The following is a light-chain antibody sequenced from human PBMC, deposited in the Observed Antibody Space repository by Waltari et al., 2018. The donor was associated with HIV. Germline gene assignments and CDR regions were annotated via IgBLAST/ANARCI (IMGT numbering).Light chain of an antibody. CDR3: QQRSRWPPAYT. CDR1: QSVSIY. CDR2: DAS. V-gene: IGKV3-11*01. Sequence: EIVLTQSPATLSLSPGASATLSCRASQSVSIYLAWYQQKPGQPPRLLIYDASNRATAIPARFSGSGSGTDFTLTISSLEPEDFAVYYCQQRSRWPPAYTFGQGTKLEIK. J-gene: IGKJ2*01.